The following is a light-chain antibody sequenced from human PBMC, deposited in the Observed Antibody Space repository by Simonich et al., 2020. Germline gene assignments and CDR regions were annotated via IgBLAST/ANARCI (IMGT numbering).Light chain of an antibody. CDR2: KAS. J-gene: IGKJ2*01. Sequence: DIQMTQSPSTPSASVGDRVTITCRASHSISSWLAWYQQKPGKPPKLLIYKASSLESGVPSRFSGSGSGTEFTLTSSSLQPDDFATYYCQQYNSYLYTFGQGTKLEIK. CDR3: QQYNSYLYT. CDR1: HSISSW. V-gene: IGKV1-5*03.